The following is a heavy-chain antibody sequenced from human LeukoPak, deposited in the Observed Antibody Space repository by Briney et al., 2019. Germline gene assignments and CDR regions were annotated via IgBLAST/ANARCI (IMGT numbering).Heavy chain of an antibody. J-gene: IGHJ3*02. Sequence: GGSLRLSCAASAFTFSSYSMNWVRQAPGKGLEYVSAISSNGGSAYYANSVKGRFTISRDNSKNTLYLQMGSLRAENMAVYYCARTGYRMVRGTRARGAFDIWGQGTMVTVSS. CDR3: ARTGYRMVRGTRARGAFDI. V-gene: IGHV3-64*01. D-gene: IGHD3-10*01. CDR2: ISSNGGSA. CDR1: AFTFSSYS.